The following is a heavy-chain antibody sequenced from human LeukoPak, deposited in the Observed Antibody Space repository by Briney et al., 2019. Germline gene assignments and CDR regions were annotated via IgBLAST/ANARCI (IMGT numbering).Heavy chain of an antibody. CDR1: GLTFSSSW. D-gene: IGHD1-26*01. J-gene: IGHJ5*02. V-gene: IGHV3-7*01. CDR2: INPDGSQK. Sequence: PGGSLRLSCAASGLTFSSSWMNWVRQAPGKGLEWVANINPDGSQKDYVDSVKGRFTISRDNAKNSVFLQMNSPRAEDTAVYYCARYSGSFPGWLDPWGQGTLVTVSS. CDR3: ARYSGSFPGWLDP.